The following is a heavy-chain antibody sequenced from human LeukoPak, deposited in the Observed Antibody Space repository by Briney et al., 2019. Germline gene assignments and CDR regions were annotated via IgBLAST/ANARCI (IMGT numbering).Heavy chain of an antibody. CDR1: GFTFSNQW. J-gene: IGHJ4*02. Sequence: GGSLRLSCAASGFTFSNQWMTWVRQAPGKGLEWVANIQGDGSQTYYVDSVKGRFTVSRDNSKNALFLHMNRLRVDDTAFFYFARETSGYTWSPPPFDFWGQGALVTVSS. CDR2: IQGDGSQT. CDR3: ARETSGYTWSPPPFDF. D-gene: IGHD5-24*01. V-gene: IGHV3-7*01.